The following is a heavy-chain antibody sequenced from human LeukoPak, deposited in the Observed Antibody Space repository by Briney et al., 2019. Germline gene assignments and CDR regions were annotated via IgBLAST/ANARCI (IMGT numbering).Heavy chain of an antibody. J-gene: IGHJ6*02. Sequence: VSVKVSCKASGYTFTVYYMHWVRQAPGQGLEWMGWINPKSGGTNYAQTFQGRVTMTRDTSISTAYMELSRLRSDDTAVYYCARDEATVTPYYYYGMDVWGQGTTVTVSS. V-gene: IGHV1-2*02. CDR3: ARDEATVTPYYYYGMDV. CDR2: INPKSGGT. CDR1: GYTFTVYY. D-gene: IGHD4-17*01.